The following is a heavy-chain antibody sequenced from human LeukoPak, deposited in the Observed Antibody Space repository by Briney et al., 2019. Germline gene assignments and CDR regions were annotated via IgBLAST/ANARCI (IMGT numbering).Heavy chain of an antibody. CDR3: ARLYYDILTGYYSLDY. D-gene: IGHD3-9*01. CDR1: GFTFSGYW. J-gene: IGHJ4*02. V-gene: IGHV3-74*01. CDR2: INSDGSST. Sequence: GGSLRLSWAASGFTFSGYWMYWVRQAPGKGLVWVSRINSDGSSTNYADSVKGRFTISGDNAKNTLYLQMNSLRAEDTAVYYCARLYYDILTGYYSLDYWGQGTLATVSS.